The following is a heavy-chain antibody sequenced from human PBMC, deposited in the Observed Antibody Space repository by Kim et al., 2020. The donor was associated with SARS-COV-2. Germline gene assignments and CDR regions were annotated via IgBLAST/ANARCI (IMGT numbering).Heavy chain of an antibody. V-gene: IGHV3-7*01. Sequence: KYYVDSVRSRFTISRDTAKNSLYLQMNSLRAEDTAVYYCARAQGRLRDYWGQGTLVTVSS. D-gene: IGHD5-12*01. CDR3: ARAQGRLRDY. CDR2: K. J-gene: IGHJ4*02.